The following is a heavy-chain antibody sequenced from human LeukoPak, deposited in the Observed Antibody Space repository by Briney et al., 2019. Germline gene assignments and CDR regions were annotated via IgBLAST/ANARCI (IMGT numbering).Heavy chain of an antibody. D-gene: IGHD1-26*01. CDR1: GGSISSSSYY. J-gene: IGHJ6*02. V-gene: IGHV4-39*07. Sequence: PSETLSLTCTVSGGSISSSSYYWGWIRQPPGKGLEWIGEINHSGSTNFNPSLKSRVTISGDTSKNQFSLKVISVTAADTAVYYCARDLVKEKPSGGFYYYGMDVWGQGTTVTVSS. CDR2: INHSGST. CDR3: ARDLVKEKPSGGFYYYGMDV.